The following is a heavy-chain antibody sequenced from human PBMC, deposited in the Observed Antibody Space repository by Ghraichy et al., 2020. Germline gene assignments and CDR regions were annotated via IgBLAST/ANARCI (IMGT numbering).Heavy chain of an antibody. D-gene: IGHD6-19*01. CDR1: GGSISSYY. J-gene: IGHJ6*02. CDR3: ARGGSGSYYYYGMDV. CDR2: INYSGST. V-gene: IGHV4-59*01. Sequence: SETLSLTCTVSGGSISSYYWSWIRQPPGKGLEWIGYINYSGSTNYNPSLKSRVTISVDTSKNQFSLKLSSVTAADTAVYYCARGGSGSYYYYGMDVWGQGTTVTVSS.